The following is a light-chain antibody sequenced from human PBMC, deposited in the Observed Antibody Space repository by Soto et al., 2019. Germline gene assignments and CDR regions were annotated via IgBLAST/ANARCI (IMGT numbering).Light chain of an antibody. CDR3: QQYVSYSWT. V-gene: IGKV1-5*03. J-gene: IGKJ1*01. CDR2: KAS. Sequence: DIQMTQSPSTLSASVGDRVTITCRASQRISTWLAWYQQKPGKAPNLLIYKASTLQSGVPSRSSGSGSGTEFTLTITSLQPDDFPPYYCQQYVSYSWTFGQGTKVEIK. CDR1: QRISTW.